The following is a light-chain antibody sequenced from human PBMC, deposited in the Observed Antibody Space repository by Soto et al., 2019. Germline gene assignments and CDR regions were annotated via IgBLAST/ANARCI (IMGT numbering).Light chain of an antibody. CDR2: KAS. V-gene: IGKV1-5*03. Sequence: DVQMTQSPSTLSASVGDRVTVTCRASQSVSNWLAWYQQKPGKAPKLLIYKASSLESGVPTRFSGSGSGTEFTLTINSLQPDDFATYYCQQYKSYSRTFGQGTK. CDR1: QSVSNW. CDR3: QQYKSYSRT. J-gene: IGKJ1*01.